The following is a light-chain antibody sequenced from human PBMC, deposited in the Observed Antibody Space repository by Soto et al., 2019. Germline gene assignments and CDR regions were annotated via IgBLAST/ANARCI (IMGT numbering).Light chain of an antibody. Sequence: EIVLTQSPGTLSSSPGERATLSCRASQSVSSSYLAWYQQQPGQAPTLLIYAVSSRATGIPDRFSGSGSGTDFNLTIRRLEPEDFAVYYCQHYGNSPPYTFGQGTRLEIK. CDR2: AVS. J-gene: IGKJ5*01. V-gene: IGKV3-20*01. CDR3: QHYGNSPPYT. CDR1: QSVSSSY.